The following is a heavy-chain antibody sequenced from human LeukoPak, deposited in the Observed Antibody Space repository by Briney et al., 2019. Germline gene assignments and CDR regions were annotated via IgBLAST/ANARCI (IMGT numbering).Heavy chain of an antibody. CDR3: ARNSGSSQGDY. Sequence: SETLSLTCTVSGYSISSGYYWGWIRQPPGKGLEWIGSIYYSGSTNCNPSLKSRVTMSIDTSRNQFSLNLSSVTAADTAVYYCARNSGSSQGDYWGQGTLVTVSS. CDR2: IYYSGST. V-gene: IGHV4-38-2*02. J-gene: IGHJ4*02. CDR1: GYSISSGYY. D-gene: IGHD1-26*01.